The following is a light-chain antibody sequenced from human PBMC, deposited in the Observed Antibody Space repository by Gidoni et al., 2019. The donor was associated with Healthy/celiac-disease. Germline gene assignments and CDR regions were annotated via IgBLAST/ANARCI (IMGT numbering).Light chain of an antibody. J-gene: IGKJ4*01. CDR3: QQYYSTHT. Sequence: DIVMTQSPDSLAVPLGERDTINCKSSPSVLYSSNNKNYLAWYQQKPGQPPKLLIYWASTRESGVPDRFSGSGSGTDFTLTISSLQAEDVAVYYCQQYYSTHTFXGXTKVEIK. CDR1: PSVLYSSNNKNY. CDR2: WAS. V-gene: IGKV4-1*01.